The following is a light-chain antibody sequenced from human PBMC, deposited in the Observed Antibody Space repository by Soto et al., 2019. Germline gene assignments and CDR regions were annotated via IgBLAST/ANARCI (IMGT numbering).Light chain of an antibody. Sequence: DIQMIQSPSSLSASVGDRVTITCQASQEISNYLTWYQQKPGKAPKLLIYDASNLERGVPSGSSGRGSETDFTFTISRLEPEDFATYYCQQYDHLPRTFGRGTKVEIK. CDR3: QQYDHLPRT. J-gene: IGKJ1*01. CDR1: QEISNY. CDR2: DAS. V-gene: IGKV1-33*01.